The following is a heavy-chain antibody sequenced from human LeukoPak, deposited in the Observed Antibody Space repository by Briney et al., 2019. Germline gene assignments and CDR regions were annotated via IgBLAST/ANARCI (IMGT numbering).Heavy chain of an antibody. V-gene: IGHV4-39*07. J-gene: IGHJ4*02. CDR3: ARDNFYSSSWSPFDY. CDR2: INHSGST. D-gene: IGHD6-13*01. Sequence: PSETLSLTCTVSGGSISSSSYYWGWIRQPPGKGLEWIGEINHSGSTNYNPSLKSRVTISVDTSKNQFSLKLSSVTAADTAVYYCARDNFYSSSWSPFDYWGQGTLVTVSS. CDR1: GGSISSSSYY.